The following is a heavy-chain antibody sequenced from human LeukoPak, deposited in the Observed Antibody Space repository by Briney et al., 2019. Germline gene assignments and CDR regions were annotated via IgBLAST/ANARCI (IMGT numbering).Heavy chain of an antibody. Sequence: SETLSLTCAVSGRSISSGGYSWSWIRQPPGKGLEWVGYIYHSGSTYYNPSLKSRVTISVDRSKNQFSLKLSSVTAADTAVYYCARTPAGYFDLWGRGTLVTVSS. CDR1: GRSISSGGYS. CDR3: ARTPAGYFDL. CDR2: IYHSGST. V-gene: IGHV4-30-2*01. J-gene: IGHJ2*01. D-gene: IGHD2-2*01.